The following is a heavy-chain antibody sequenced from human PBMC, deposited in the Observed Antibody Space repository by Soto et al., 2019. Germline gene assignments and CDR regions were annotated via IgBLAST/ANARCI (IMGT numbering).Heavy chain of an antibody. V-gene: IGHV1-8*01. J-gene: IGHJ3*02. CDR3: AREGEGIYWSGGSGYSLSQAVDS. CDR1: GYTFTSYD. D-gene: IGHD2-15*01. CDR2: MNPNRGNT. Sequence: QVQLVQSGAEVKKPGASVKVSCKASGYTFTSYDIKWVRQATGQGLEGMGWMNPNRGNTGYAQKFQRRVTMTRNTSISTAYMELSSLRSEDTAVYYCAREGEGIYWSGGSGYSLSQAVDSCGQVKIVTFSS.